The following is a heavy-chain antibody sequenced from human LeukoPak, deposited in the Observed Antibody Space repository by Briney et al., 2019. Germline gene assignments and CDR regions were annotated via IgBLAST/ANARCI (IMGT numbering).Heavy chain of an antibody. D-gene: IGHD2-2*01. Sequence: ASVKVSCKASGYTFTGYYMHWVRQAPGQGLEGMGWINPNSGGTNYAQKFQGRVTMTRDTSISTAYMELSRLRSDDTAVYYCAREADIVVVPAAHRYNWFDPWGQGTLVTVSS. CDR2: INPNSGGT. CDR1: GYTFTGYY. V-gene: IGHV1-2*02. J-gene: IGHJ5*02. CDR3: AREADIVVVPAAHRYNWFDP.